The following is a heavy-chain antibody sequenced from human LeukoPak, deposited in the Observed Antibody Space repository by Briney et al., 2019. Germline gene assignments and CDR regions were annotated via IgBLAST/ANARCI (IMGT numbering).Heavy chain of an antibody. CDR1: GGTFSSYA. V-gene: IGHV1-69*05. CDR3: ARDRLPYYYNSSGYYPFDY. CDR2: IIPIFGTA. D-gene: IGHD3-22*01. J-gene: IGHJ4*02. Sequence: ASVKVSCKASGGTFSSYAISWVRQAPGQGLEWIGGIIPIFGTANYAQKFQGRVTITTDESTSTAYMELSSLRSEDTAVYYCARDRLPYYYNSSGYYPFDYWSQGTLVTVSS.